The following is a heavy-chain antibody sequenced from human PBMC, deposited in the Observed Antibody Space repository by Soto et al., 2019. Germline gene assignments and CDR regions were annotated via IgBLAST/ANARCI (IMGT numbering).Heavy chain of an antibody. CDR3: ARGDFDSSANYYAGWFDP. D-gene: IGHD3-22*01. J-gene: IGHJ5*02. CDR1: GYTFTAYY. Sequence: QVQLVQSGAEVKKPGASVKVSCKASGYTFTAYYMHWLRQAPGQGLEWMGWINPNSGGTKYAQKFLGRVTMTNDTSISTAYMELSRLGSDDTAVYYCARGDFDSSANYYAGWFDPWGQGTLVTVSS. CDR2: INPNSGGT. V-gene: IGHV1-2*02.